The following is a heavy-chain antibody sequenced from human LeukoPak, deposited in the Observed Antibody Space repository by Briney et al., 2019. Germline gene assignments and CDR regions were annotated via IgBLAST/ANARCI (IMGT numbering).Heavy chain of an antibody. CDR3: AGLAVAGSFDY. D-gene: IGHD6-19*01. Sequence: SETLSLTCTVSGGSISSYYWSWIRQPPGKGLEWIGYIYYSGSTNYNPSLKSRVTISVDTSKNQFSLKLSSVTAADTAVYYCAGLAVAGSFDYWGQGTLVTVPS. J-gene: IGHJ4*02. V-gene: IGHV4-59*01. CDR2: IYYSGST. CDR1: GGSISSYY.